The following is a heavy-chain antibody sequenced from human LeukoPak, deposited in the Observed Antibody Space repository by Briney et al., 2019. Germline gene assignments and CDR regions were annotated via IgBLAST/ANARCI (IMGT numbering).Heavy chain of an antibody. CDR3: ARDPRLRYFDWLVEGHYYFDY. Sequence: GGSLRLSCAASGFTFSNYNMNWVRQAPGKGLEWVSYISSSGSTIYYADSVKGRFAISRDNAKNSLYLQMNSLRAEDTAVYYCARDPRLRYFDWLVEGHYYFDYWGQGTLVTVSS. V-gene: IGHV3-48*04. J-gene: IGHJ4*02. CDR1: GFTFSNYN. D-gene: IGHD3-9*01. CDR2: ISSSGSTI.